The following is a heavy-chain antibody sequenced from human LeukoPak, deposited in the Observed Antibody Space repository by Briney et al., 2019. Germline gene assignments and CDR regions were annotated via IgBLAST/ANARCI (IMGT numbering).Heavy chain of an antibody. J-gene: IGHJ6*02. D-gene: IGHD3-10*01. Sequence: SETLSLTCAVSGGSISSGGYSWSWIRQPPGKGLGWIGYIYHSGSTYYNPSLKSRVTISVDRSKNQFSLKLSSVTAADTAVYYCARDGGRGVARMDVWGQGTTVTVSS. CDR3: ARDGGRGVARMDV. CDR2: IYHSGST. V-gene: IGHV4-30-2*01. CDR1: GGSISSGGYS.